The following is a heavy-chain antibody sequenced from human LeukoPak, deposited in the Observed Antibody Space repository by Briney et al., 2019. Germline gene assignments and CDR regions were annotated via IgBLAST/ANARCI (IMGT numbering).Heavy chain of an antibody. CDR1: GGSISSYY. J-gene: IGHJ6*03. D-gene: IGHD6-13*01. CDR3: ARTTEAHSWRTRYYDYYMDV. V-gene: IGHV4-59*01. Sequence: KLSETLSLTCTVSGGSISSYYWSWIRQPPGKGLEWIGYIYYSGSTNYNPSLKSRVTISVDTSKNQFSLKLSSVTAADTAVYYCARTTEAHSWRTRYYDYYMDVWGKGTTVTVSS. CDR2: IYYSGST.